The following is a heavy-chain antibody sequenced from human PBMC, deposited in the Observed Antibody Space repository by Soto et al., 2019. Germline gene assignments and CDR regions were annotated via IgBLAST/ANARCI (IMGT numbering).Heavy chain of an antibody. CDR1: EFTFSNAW. D-gene: IGHD1-26*01. CDR3: TNTSPRGSYPRTAWYFEL. Sequence: GGSLRLSCAASEFTFSNAWMSWVRQAPGKGLEWVGLIKSKSDGGTTDLAALVKGRFTISRDDSENTVYLQMNSLKTEDTAVYFCTNTSPRGSYPRTAWYFELWGRGTLVTVSS. CDR2: IKSKSDGGTT. J-gene: IGHJ2*01. V-gene: IGHV3-15*01.